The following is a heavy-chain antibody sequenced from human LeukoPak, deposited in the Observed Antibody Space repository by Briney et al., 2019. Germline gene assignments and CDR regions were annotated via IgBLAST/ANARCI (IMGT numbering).Heavy chain of an antibody. J-gene: IGHJ4*02. CDR3: ARSRGLYYYDSSACSGY. CDR2: INHSGST. D-gene: IGHD3-22*01. V-gene: IGHV4-34*01. Sequence: SETLSLTCAVYGGSFSGYYWSWIRQPPGKGLEWIGEINHSGSTNYNPSLKSRVTISVDTSKNQFSLKLSSVTAADTAVYYCARSRGLYYYDSSACSGYWGQGTLVTVSS. CDR1: GGSFSGYY.